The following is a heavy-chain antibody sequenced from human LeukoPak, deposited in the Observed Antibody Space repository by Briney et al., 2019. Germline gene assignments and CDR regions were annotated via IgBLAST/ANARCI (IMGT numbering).Heavy chain of an antibody. Sequence: GGSLRLSCAASGFTFSSYAMHWVRQAPGKGLEWVAVISYDGSNKYYADSVKGRFTISRDNSKNTLYLQMNSLRAEDTAVYYCARDRTYCSSTSRGMDVWGQGTTVTVSS. CDR1: GFTFSSYA. CDR3: ARDRTYCSSTSRGMDV. D-gene: IGHD2-2*01. V-gene: IGHV3-30-3*01. J-gene: IGHJ6*02. CDR2: ISYDGSNK.